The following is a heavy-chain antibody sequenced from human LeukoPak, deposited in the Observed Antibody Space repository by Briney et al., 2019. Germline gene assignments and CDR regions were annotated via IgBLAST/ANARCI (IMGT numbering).Heavy chain of an antibody. CDR2: ISGSGGAT. J-gene: IGHJ3*01. CDR3: AKATTMRCQHDTFDL. D-gene: IGHD2-2*01. Sequence: GGSLRLSCAASEFTFSSYAMSWVRQAPGKGPEWVSAISGSGGATYYADSVKGRFTISRDNSKNTLYLQMNSLRVEDTAVYYCAKATTMRCQHDTFDLWGQGTKVTVSS. V-gene: IGHV3-23*01. CDR1: EFTFSSYA.